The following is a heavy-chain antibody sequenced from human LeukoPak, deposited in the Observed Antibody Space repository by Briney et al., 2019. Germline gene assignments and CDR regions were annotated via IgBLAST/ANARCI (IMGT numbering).Heavy chain of an antibody. V-gene: IGHV4-39*07. CDR3: ARVAVAGKYYYCYYMDV. Sequence: PSETLSLTCSVSGGSISSSSYSWGWIRQPPGKELEWIGTIYSSGSTNYNPSLKSRIIISVDTSTNQFSLNLSSVTAADTAVYYCARVAVAGKYYYCYYMDVWGKGTTVTVSS. CDR1: GGSISSSSYS. CDR2: IYSSGST. D-gene: IGHD6-19*01. J-gene: IGHJ6*03.